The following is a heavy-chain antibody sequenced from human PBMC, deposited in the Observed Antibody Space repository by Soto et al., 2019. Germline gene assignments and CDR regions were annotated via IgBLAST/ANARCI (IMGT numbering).Heavy chain of an antibody. Sequence: SETLSLTCTVSGDSISGGASFWSWIRQPPGKGLEWIANVYYSGSSYYNPSLKSRLTISVDTTKNQFSLQLKSMTAADTAVYYCAKLSCTSSTCYFPGWFDPWGQGTLVTVSS. J-gene: IGHJ5*02. CDR2: VYYSGSS. D-gene: IGHD2-2*01. V-gene: IGHV4-31*02. CDR3: AKLSCTSSTCYFPGWFDP. CDR1: GDSISGGASF.